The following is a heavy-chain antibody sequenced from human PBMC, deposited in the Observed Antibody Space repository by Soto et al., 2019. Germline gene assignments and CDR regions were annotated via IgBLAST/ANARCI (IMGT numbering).Heavy chain of an antibody. CDR2: INPSGGST. CDR1: GYTFTSYY. J-gene: IGHJ5*02. V-gene: IGHV1-46*03. D-gene: IGHD2-8*01. CDR3: ARDPLSYCTNGVCYFGWFDP. Sequence: ASVKVSCKASGYTFTSYYMHWVRQAPGQGLEWMGIINPSGGSTSYAQKFQGRVTMTRDTSTSTVYMELSSLRSEDTAVYYCARDPLSYCTNGVCYFGWFDPWGQGTLVTVSS.